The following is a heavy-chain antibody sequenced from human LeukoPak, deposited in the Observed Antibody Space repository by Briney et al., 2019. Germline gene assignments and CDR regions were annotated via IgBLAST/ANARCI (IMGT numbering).Heavy chain of an antibody. CDR3: ARVVAAGTFYFDY. D-gene: IGHD6-13*01. CDR1: GFTFSSYA. J-gene: IGHJ4*02. Sequence: PGGSLRLSCAASGFTFSSYAMTWIRQAPGKGLEWVSVISNSDGSTYYTDSVKGRFTISRDNSKNTLYLQMDSLRAEDTAVYYCARVVAAGTFYFDYWGQGTLVTVSS. V-gene: IGHV3-23*01. CDR2: ISNSDGST.